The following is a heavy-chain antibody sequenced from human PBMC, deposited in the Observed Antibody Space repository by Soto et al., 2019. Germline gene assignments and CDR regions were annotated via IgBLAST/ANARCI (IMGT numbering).Heavy chain of an antibody. CDR2: ITYGGSNK. CDR1: ECTFSSYG. Sequence: GGALRVSWAASECTFSSYGMRWVRQAPGKGLEWVADITYGGSNKYYVDSVKGRFTISRDNAKNSLYLQMNSLRAEDTAVYYCASLGVDIVATTMTYVDYWGQGTLVTVSS. J-gene: IGHJ4*02. CDR3: ASLGVDIVATTMTYVDY. V-gene: IGHV3-30*03. D-gene: IGHD5-12*01.